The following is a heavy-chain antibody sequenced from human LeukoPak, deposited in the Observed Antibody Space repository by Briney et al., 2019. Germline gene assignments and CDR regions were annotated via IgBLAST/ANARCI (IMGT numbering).Heavy chain of an antibody. CDR2: ISSSGSTI. CDR1: GFTFSDYY. J-gene: IGHJ4*02. D-gene: IGHD5-12*01. Sequence: GGSLRLSCAASGFTFSDYYMSWIRQAPGKGLEWVSYISSSGSTIYYADSVKGRFTISRDNAKNSLYLQMNSLRAEDTAVYYCATLVATAQFDYWGQGTLVTVSS. CDR3: ATLVATAQFDY. V-gene: IGHV3-11*04.